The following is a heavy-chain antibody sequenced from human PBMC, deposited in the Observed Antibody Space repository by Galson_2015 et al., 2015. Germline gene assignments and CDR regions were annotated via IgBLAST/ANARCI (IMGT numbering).Heavy chain of an antibody. Sequence: ETLSLTCAVYGGSFSGYYWNWIRQTPGKGLEWIGEINHSESAISNPSLKSRVTISVDTSKNQFSLRLSSVTAADTAVYYCARGPMVRGLIVTMAGFYFDYWGQGTPVTVSS. J-gene: IGHJ4*02. D-gene: IGHD3-10*01. CDR2: INHSESA. CDR3: ARGPMVRGLIVTMAGFYFDY. CDR1: GGSFSGYY. V-gene: IGHV4-34*01.